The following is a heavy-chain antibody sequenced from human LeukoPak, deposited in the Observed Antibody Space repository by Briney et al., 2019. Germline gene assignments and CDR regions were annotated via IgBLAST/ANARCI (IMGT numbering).Heavy chain of an antibody. D-gene: IGHD3-3*01. CDR1: GGTFSSYA. J-gene: IGHJ5*02. Sequence: GASVKVSCKASGGTFSSYAISWVRQAPGQGLEWMGWINPNSGDTKYAQKFQGRVAMTGDTSTNTAYLELNGLKSDDTAVYYCVRDGSDFWRGHALPDNWFDVWGQGTLVTVSS. CDR2: INPNSGDT. CDR3: VRDGSDFWRGHALPDNWFDV. V-gene: IGHV1-2*02.